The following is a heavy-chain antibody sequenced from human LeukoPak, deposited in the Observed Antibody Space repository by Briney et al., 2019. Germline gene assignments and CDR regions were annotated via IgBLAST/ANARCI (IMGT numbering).Heavy chain of an antibody. J-gene: IGHJ4*02. Sequence: GGSLRLSCVASGFTFSSYGMSWVRQAPGKGLEWVSVIGGGGGTTYYADSVKGRFTISRDNSKNTLYLQMNSLRAEDTAVYYCAKRAYDISTGRRYYFDYWGQGTLVTVSS. CDR2: IGGGGGTT. D-gene: IGHD3-9*01. V-gene: IGHV3-23*01. CDR1: GFTFSSYG. CDR3: AKRAYDISTGRRYYFDY.